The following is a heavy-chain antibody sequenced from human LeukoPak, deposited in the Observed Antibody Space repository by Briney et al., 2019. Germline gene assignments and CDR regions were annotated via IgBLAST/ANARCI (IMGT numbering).Heavy chain of an antibody. CDR1: GGTINSGGYY. Sequence: SQTLSLTCSVSGGTINSGGYYWTWIRQYPGKGLEWIGYIHDSGSTYYNPSLKSRVVISTDTPKNQFSLNLTSVTAADTALYYCARGFPSWFGESLGGNYFESWGQGTLVTVSS. J-gene: IGHJ4*02. CDR2: IHDSGST. D-gene: IGHD3-10*01. CDR3: ARGFPSWFGESLGGNYFES. V-gene: IGHV4-31*02.